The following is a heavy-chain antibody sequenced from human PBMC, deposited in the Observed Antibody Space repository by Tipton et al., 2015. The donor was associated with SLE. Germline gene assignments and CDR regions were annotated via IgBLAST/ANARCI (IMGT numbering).Heavy chain of an antibody. Sequence: GSLRLSCAASGFTFSDYYMTWVRQAPGKGLEHVSSISSNGDTTYYADSVKGRFIISRDNSKNTLYLQMGSLRPDDMAVYYCARDNSGDSYYHYGMDVWGQGTTVTVS. J-gene: IGHJ6*02. CDR3: ARDNSGDSYYHYGMDV. D-gene: IGHD2-15*01. CDR1: GFTFSDYY. CDR2: ISSNGDTT. V-gene: IGHV3-64*02.